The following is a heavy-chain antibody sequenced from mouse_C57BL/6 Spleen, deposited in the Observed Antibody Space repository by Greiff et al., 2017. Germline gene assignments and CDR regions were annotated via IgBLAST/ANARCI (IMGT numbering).Heavy chain of an antibody. J-gene: IGHJ1*03. CDR3: AREGDGYWYFDV. CDR1: GFTFSSYA. CDR2: ISDGGSYT. V-gene: IGHV5-4*01. Sequence: EVKLVESGGGLVKPGGSLKLSCAASGFTFSSYAMSWVRQTPEKRLEWVATISDGGSYTYYPDNVKGRFTISRDNAKNNLYLQMSHLKSEDTAMYYCAREGDGYWYFDVWGTGTTVTVSS. D-gene: IGHD2-3*01.